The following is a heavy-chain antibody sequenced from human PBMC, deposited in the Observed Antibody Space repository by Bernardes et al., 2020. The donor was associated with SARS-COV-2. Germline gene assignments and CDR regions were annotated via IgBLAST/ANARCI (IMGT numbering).Heavy chain of an antibody. CDR3: ARVRSVWSGYRRYYFDY. Sequence: SETLSLTCAVYGGSFSGYYWSWIRQPPGKGLEWIGEINHSGSTNYNPSLKSRVTISVDTSKNQFSLKLSSVTAADTAVYYCARVRSVWSGYRRYYFDYWGQGTLVTVSS. V-gene: IGHV4-34*01. CDR2: INHSGST. CDR1: GGSFSGYY. J-gene: IGHJ4*02. D-gene: IGHD3-3*01.